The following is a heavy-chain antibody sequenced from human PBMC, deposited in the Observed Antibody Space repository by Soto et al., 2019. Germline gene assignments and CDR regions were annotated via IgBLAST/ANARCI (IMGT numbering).Heavy chain of an antibody. D-gene: IGHD2-8*01. CDR2: IYYSGST. J-gene: IGHJ6*02. CDR1: GQYIKSNFW. CDR3: ARENGYYYGMDV. Sequence: SETLSLTCLVSGQYIKSNFWWAWVRQPPGKGLEWIGYIYYSGSTNYNPSLKSRVTISVDASKNQFSLKLSSVTAADTAVYYCARENGYYYGMDVWGQGTTVTVSS. V-gene: IGHV4-59*01.